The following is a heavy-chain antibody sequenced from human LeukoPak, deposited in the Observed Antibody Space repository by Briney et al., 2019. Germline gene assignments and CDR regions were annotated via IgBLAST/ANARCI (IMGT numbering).Heavy chain of an antibody. V-gene: IGHV4-59*01. Sequence: PSETLSLTCTVSGGSISSYYWSWIRQPPGKGLEWIGYIYYSGSTNYNPSLKSRVTISVDTSKNQFSLKLSSVTAADTAVYYCARDPMTFFDLWGRGTLVTVSS. CDR3: ARDPMTFFDL. D-gene: IGHD2-21*02. J-gene: IGHJ2*01. CDR2: IYYSGST. CDR1: GGSISSYY.